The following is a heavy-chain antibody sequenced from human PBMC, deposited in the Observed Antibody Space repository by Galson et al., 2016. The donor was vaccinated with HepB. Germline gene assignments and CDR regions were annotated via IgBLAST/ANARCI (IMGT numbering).Heavy chain of an antibody. CDR3: EKFDV. J-gene: IGHJ3*01. V-gene: IGHV3-30*04. Sequence: SLRLSCAASGFTFRNYAMRWVRQAPGKGLECVAAISFNGTNKDYADSVKGRFTISRDSSKNMLYLQMNSLRADDTAVYYCEKFDVWGQGTLVTVSS. CDR2: ISFNGTNK. CDR1: GFTFRNYA.